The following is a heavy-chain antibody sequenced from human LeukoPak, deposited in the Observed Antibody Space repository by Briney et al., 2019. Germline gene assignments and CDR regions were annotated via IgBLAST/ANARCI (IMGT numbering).Heavy chain of an antibody. D-gene: IGHD1-1*01. CDR3: ARGGYNWNDDWFDP. Sequence: GGSLRLSCAASGFTFSSYWMHWVRQAPGKGLVWVSSINSDGSSTSYADSVKGRFTISRDNAKNTLYLQMNSLRAEDTAVYYCARGGYNWNDDWFDPWGQGTLVTVSS. J-gene: IGHJ5*02. CDR1: GFTFSSYW. CDR2: INSDGSST. V-gene: IGHV3-74*01.